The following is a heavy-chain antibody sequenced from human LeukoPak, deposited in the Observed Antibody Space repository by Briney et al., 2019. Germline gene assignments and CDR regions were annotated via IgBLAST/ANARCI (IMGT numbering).Heavy chain of an antibody. D-gene: IGHD1-7*01. CDR1: GGALGTCGGG. CDR3: AHVDNWNYVGDY. CDR2: VYWDDEK. V-gene: IGHV2-5*02. Sequence: GSGPTLVNPTQTLTLTCTFYGGALGTCGGGVGWIRQPPGKALEWLSPVYWDDEKRYSPSLKSRLTITKDTSKNQVVLTMTNMDPVDTATYYCAHVDNWNYVGDYWGQGTLVTVSS. J-gene: IGHJ4*02.